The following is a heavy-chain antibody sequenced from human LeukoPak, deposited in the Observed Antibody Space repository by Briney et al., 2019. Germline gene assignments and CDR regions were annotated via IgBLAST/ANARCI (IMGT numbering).Heavy chain of an antibody. CDR3: AKDREIWYNDY. J-gene: IGHJ4*02. CDR2: ISGSGGST. V-gene: IGHV3-23*01. CDR1: GFTFSSYW. D-gene: IGHD1-1*01. Sequence: GGSLRLSCAASGFTFSSYWMHWVRQAPGKGLEWVSAISGSGGSTYYADSVKGRFSISRDNSKNTLYLQMNSLRAEDTAVYYCAKDREIWYNDYWGQGTLVTVSS.